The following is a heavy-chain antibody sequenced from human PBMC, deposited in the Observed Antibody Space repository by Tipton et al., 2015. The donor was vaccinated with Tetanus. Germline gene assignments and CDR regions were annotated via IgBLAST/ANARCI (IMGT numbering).Heavy chain of an antibody. Sequence: TLSLTCAVSGGSISSNYYWTWFRQPPGKRLEWIGFVSSSGNSNYSPSLTGRVSMSLDTSKQQFSLSLTSATAADTAVYYCARGWSECSSWSCSPFDSWGQGTLVTVSS. CDR1: GGSISSNYY. J-gene: IGHJ4*02. CDR2: VSSSGNS. CDR3: ARGWSECSSWSCSPFDS. D-gene: IGHD2-2*01. V-gene: IGHV4-4*07.